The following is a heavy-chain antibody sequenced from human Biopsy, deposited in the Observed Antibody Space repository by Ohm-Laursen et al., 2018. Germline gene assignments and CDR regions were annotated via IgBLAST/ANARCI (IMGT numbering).Heavy chain of an antibody. CDR1: GGSIRSDY. Sequence: SETLSLTCTVSGGSIRSDYWSWIRQTPGKGLEWIGYIYYSGSTNYNPSLKSRVTISVDTSKNQFSLRLNSVTAADTAVYYCARATNSTGWPYYYFYGMYVWGQGTTVTVSS. CDR2: IYYSGST. V-gene: IGHV4-59*01. J-gene: IGHJ6*02. D-gene: IGHD2/OR15-2a*01. CDR3: ARATNSTGWPYYYFYGMYV.